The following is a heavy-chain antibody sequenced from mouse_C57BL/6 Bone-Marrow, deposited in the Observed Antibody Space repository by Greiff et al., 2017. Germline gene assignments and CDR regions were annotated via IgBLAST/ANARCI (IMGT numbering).Heavy chain of an antibody. V-gene: IGHV1-4*01. CDR2: INPSSGYT. J-gene: IGHJ3*01. Sequence: VKLVESGAELARPGASVKMSCKASGYTFTSYTMHWVKQRPGQGLEWIGYINPSSGYTKYNQKFKDKATLTADKSSSTAYMQLSSLTSEDSAVYYCASYGSSPFAYWGQGTLVTVSA. D-gene: IGHD1-1*01. CDR1: GYTFTSYT. CDR3: ASYGSSPFAY.